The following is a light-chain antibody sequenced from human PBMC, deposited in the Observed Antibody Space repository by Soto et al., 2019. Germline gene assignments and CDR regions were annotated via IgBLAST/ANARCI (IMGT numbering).Light chain of an antibody. CDR2: GAS. Sequence: EIVMTQSPATLSVSPGERATLSGRPSQSVSSKLAWYQQKRGQAPRLLIYGASTRATGIPARFSGGGSGTEFTLTISSLQSEAFAVYYCQQYNSWPPTFGQGTK. CDR3: QQYNSWPPT. V-gene: IGKV3-15*01. CDR1: QSVSSK. J-gene: IGKJ1*01.